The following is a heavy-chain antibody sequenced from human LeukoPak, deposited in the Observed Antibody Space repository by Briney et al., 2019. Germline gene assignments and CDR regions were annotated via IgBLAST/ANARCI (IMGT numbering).Heavy chain of an antibody. CDR1: EFTFSSYS. J-gene: IGHJ3*02. CDR2: ITNSGNSK. D-gene: IGHD5-24*01. CDR3: ARYNGYNLGAFDI. Sequence: GGSLRLSCAASEFTFSSYSMNWVRQAPGKGLEWVSYITNSGNSKSYADSVKGRFTISRDNTKNSLYLQMNGLRAKDTAVYYCARYNGYNLGAFDIWGQGTMVTVSS. V-gene: IGHV3-48*01.